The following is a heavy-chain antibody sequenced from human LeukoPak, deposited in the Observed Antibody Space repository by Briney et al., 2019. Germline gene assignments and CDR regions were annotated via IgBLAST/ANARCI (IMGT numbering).Heavy chain of an antibody. CDR1: GGSISGGAYY. V-gene: IGHV4-31*03. J-gene: IGHJ4*02. CDR3: ARVYVNSGSYYRPLHYFGY. D-gene: IGHD3-10*01. CDR2: IYYSGST. Sequence: SETLSLTCTVSGGSISGGAYYWSWIRQHPGEGLEWIGYIYYSGSTYYNPSLKSRVTISVDTSKNQFSLKLTSVTAADTAVYYCARVYVNSGSYYRPLHYFGYWGQGTLVTVSS.